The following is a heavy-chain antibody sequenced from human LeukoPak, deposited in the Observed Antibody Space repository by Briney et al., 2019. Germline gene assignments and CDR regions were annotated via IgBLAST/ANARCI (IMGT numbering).Heavy chain of an antibody. CDR3: ARDYDILTGYAYYYYGMDV. V-gene: IGHV3-48*02. CDR1: GFTFSRYS. D-gene: IGHD3-9*01. J-gene: IGHJ6*02. CDR2: IRSSSSTI. Sequence: GGSLRLSCAASGFTFSRYSMNWVRQAPGKGLEWVSNIRSSSSTINYADSVKGRFTISRDNAKNSLYLQMNSLRDEDTAVYYCARDYDILTGYAYYYYGMDVWGQGTTVTVSS.